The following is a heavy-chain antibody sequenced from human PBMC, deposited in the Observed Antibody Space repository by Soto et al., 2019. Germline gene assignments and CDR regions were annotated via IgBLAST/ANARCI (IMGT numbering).Heavy chain of an antibody. V-gene: IGHV3-7*03. CDR3: ATTGGP. Sequence: GGSLRLSCAASGFTFSNFCITWVRQAPGKGLDWVANIKQDGSESYYGDSVKGRFTISRDNAKYSLYLQMKSLRAEDTAVYYCATTGGPWGQGTLLTVSS. J-gene: IGHJ5*02. CDR2: IKQDGSES. CDR1: GFTFSNFC. D-gene: IGHD1-1*01.